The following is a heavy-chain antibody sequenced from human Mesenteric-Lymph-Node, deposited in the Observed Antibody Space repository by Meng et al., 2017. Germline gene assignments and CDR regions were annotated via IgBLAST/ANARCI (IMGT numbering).Heavy chain of an antibody. CDR2: INHSGST. CDR3: ARDHAGFDP. Sequence: QVPLAQWGAGLLKPSETLFPTGAVYGGSFRDYYWSWIRQPPGKGLEWIGEINHSGSTNYNPSLKSRVTISVDTSKNQFSLKLSSVTAADTAVYYCARDHAGFDPWGQGTLVTVSS. V-gene: IGHV4-34*01. J-gene: IGHJ5*02. CDR1: GGSFRDYY.